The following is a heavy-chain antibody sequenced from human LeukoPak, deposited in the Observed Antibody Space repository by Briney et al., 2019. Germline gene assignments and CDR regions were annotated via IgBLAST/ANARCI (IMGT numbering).Heavy chain of an antibody. V-gene: IGHV1-2*02. CDR2: INPNSGGT. Sequence: ASVKVSCKASGYTFTGYYMHWVRQAPGQGLEWMGWINPNSGGTNYAQKFQGRVTMTRDTSISTAYMELSRLRSDDTAVYYCASCGYSYGPLAHYYMDVWGKGTTVTVSS. J-gene: IGHJ6*03. CDR3: ASCGYSYGPLAHYYMDV. CDR1: GYTFTGYY. D-gene: IGHD5-18*01.